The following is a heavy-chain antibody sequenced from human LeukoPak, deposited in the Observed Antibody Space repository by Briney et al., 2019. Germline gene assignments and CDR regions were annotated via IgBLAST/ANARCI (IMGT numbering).Heavy chain of an antibody. J-gene: IGHJ4*02. V-gene: IGHV3-7*01. Sequence: SGGSLRLSCTFSGLTFRSYWMNWVPQAPGKGLEWVANINPGGNEIRSVDSVKGRSIISRDNAKNSLDLQMSSLRVEDTAVYYCMCWGTDNHWGQGILVTVSS. CDR2: INPGGNEI. CDR1: GLTFRSYW. D-gene: IGHD7-27*01. CDR3: MCWGTDNH.